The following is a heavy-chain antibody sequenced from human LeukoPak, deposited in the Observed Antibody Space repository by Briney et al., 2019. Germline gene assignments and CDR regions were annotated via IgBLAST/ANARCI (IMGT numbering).Heavy chain of an antibody. D-gene: IGHD3-10*01. Sequence: SVKVSCKASGGTFSSYAISWVRQAPGQGLEWMGGIIPIFGIANYAQKFQGRVTITADKSTSTAYMELSSLRSEDTAVYYCARDAKGSGSYYSPDWGQGTLVTVSS. CDR3: ARDAKGSGSYYSPD. CDR2: IIPIFGIA. V-gene: IGHV1-69*10. CDR1: GGTFSSYA. J-gene: IGHJ4*02.